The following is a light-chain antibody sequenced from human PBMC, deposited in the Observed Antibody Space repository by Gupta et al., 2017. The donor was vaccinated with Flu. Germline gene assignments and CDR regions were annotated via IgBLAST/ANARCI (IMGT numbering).Light chain of an antibody. Sequence: TVTISCSGSSTDSGNNYVSSYHQLPGTAPKLLIYDNNNRRSAVPARFSGSKSGTSATLGITGLQPGDEADYYCGTWDSSMSAGVFGGGTQLTVL. CDR2: DNN. J-gene: IGLJ7*01. V-gene: IGLV1-51*01. CDR3: GTWDSSMSAGV. CDR1: STDSGNNY.